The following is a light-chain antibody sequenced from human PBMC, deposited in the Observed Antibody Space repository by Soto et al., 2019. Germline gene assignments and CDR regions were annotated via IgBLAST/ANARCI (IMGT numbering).Light chain of an antibody. CDR1: SSDVGGYNY. Sequence: QSVLTQPASVSGSPGQSITISCTGTSSDVGGYNYVSWYQQHPGKAPKLMIYEVSNRPLGVSSRFSGSKSGNTASLTISGLQAEDEADYYCSSYTSSSTLYVFGTGTKLTVL. CDR2: EVS. J-gene: IGLJ1*01. V-gene: IGLV2-14*01. CDR3: SSYTSSSTLYV.